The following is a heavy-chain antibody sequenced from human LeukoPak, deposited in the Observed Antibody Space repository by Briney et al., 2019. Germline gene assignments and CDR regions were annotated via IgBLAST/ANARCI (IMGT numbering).Heavy chain of an antibody. CDR1: GYTFTTYW. V-gene: IGHV5-51*01. CDR3: ARRSTEYYYDSSGGFDS. CDR2: IYPGDSDT. J-gene: IGHJ4*02. D-gene: IGHD3-22*01. Sequence: GESLKISCKGSGYTFTTYWIDWVRQMPGKGLEWMGRIYPGDSDTRYSPSFQGQVTISADRSISTTYLQWGSLKASDTAMYYCARRSTEYYYDSSGGFDSWGQGTLVTVSS.